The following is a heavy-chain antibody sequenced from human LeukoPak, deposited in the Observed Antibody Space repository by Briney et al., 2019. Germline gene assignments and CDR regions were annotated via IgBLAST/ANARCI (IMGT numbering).Heavy chain of an antibody. V-gene: IGHV3-21*01. CDR1: GFTFSSYW. D-gene: IGHD1-26*01. Sequence: NPGGSLRLSCAASGFTFSSYWMSWVRQAPGKAMEWVSSITSSATYIFYADSVKGRFTISRDNAKNSLYLQMDSLGPEDTAVYYCARDPYSGNYGNDYYYYMDVWGKGTTVTISS. CDR3: ARDPYSGNYGNDYYYYMDV. CDR2: ITSSATYI. J-gene: IGHJ6*03.